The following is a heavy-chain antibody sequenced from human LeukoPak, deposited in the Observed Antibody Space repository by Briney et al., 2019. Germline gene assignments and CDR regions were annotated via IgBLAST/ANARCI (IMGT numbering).Heavy chain of an antibody. CDR3: TSGSSYYFDY. J-gene: IGHJ4*02. D-gene: IGHD1-26*01. CDR1: GFTFSGSA. V-gene: IGHV3-73*01. CDR2: IRNTGNTYAT. Sequence: GGSLRLSCAASGFTFSGSATHWVRQASGKGLEWVGRIRNTGNTYATTYAESVQGRFTISRDDSKNTAYLQMNSLKLEDAAVYYCTSGSSYYFDYWGQGILVTVSS.